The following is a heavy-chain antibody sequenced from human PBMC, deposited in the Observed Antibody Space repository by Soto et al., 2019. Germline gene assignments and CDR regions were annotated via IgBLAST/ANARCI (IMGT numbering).Heavy chain of an antibody. V-gene: IGHV1-69*08. J-gene: IGHJ6*02. CDR2: IIPILDKT. D-gene: IGHD3-9*01. CDR3: ARGGFPYDSLTADGHYYYGVDV. CDR1: GDTFSSYT. Sequence: QVQLVQSGAEVRKPGSSVKVSCKPSGDTFSSYTISWVRQAPGQGLEWMGRIIPILDKTDYAQKFQDRVTITADKSTKTADMELSSLRSEDTAVYYCARGGFPYDSLTADGHYYYGVDVWGQGTTVTVS.